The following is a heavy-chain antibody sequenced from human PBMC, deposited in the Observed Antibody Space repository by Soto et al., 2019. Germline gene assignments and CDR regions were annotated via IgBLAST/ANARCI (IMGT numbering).Heavy chain of an antibody. CDR3: AKDARPDGYWDFDY. D-gene: IGHD5-12*01. V-gene: IGHV3-23*01. CDR2: VVGSNEGT. Sequence: GGSLRLSCAASGFNFKAYTMNWVRQAPGKGLEWVSAVVGSNEGTLYANSVKGRFTISRDTSKNTLYLHMSSLRAEDTAVYYCAKDARPDGYWDFDYWGQGTLVTVSS. CDR1: GFNFKAYT. J-gene: IGHJ4*02.